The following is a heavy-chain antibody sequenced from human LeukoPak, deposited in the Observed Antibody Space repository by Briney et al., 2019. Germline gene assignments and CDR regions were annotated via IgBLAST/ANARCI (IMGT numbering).Heavy chain of an antibody. CDR1: GFTFSDYY. J-gene: IGHJ5*02. D-gene: IGHD5-18*01. CDR2: ISSSGSTI. Sequence: GGSLRLSCAASGFTFSDYYMSWIRQAPGKGLEWVSYISSSGSTIYYADSVKGRFTISRDNAKNSLYLQMNSLRAEDTAVYYCARDRVAGYSYGYWFDPWGQGTLVTVSS. CDR3: ARDRVAGYSYGYWFDP. V-gene: IGHV3-11*04.